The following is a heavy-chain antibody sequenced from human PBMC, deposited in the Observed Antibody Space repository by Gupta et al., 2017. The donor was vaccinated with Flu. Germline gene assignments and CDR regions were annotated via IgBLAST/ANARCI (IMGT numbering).Heavy chain of an antibody. Sequence: SSYLQWVRQAPGEGLVWVSRINPDGSSTTYAESVKGRFTISRDNAKNTLYLQMNSLGDDDTAVYYCATVTSGCWGQGTLVTVSS. CDR1: SSY. J-gene: IGHJ4*02. CDR2: INPDGSST. D-gene: IGHD4-17*01. V-gene: IGHV3-74*03. CDR3: ATVTSGC.